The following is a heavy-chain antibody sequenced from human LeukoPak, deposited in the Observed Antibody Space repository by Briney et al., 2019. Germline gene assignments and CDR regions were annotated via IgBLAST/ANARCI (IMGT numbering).Heavy chain of an antibody. Sequence: PGGSLRLSCAASGFTFSSYWMSWVRQPPGKGLEWIGEINHSGSTNYNPSLKSRVTISVDTSKNQSSLKLSSVTAADTAVYYCARLGNYYGSGFYYYYYMDVWGKGTTVTISS. V-gene: IGHV4-34*01. CDR2: INHSGST. J-gene: IGHJ6*03. CDR1: GFTFSSYW. CDR3: ARLGNYYGSGFYYYYYMDV. D-gene: IGHD3-10*01.